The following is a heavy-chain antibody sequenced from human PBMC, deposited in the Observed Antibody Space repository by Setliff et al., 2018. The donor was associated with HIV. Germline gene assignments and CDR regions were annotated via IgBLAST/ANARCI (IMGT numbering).Heavy chain of an antibody. Sequence: GGSLRLSCAASGFTFSTYCMSWVRQAPGKGLEWVSVIYSGGSRTYYADSVKGRFTISRDNSKNTLYLQMNSLRAEDTAVYYCAKSPHVYCSGGTCWGQGTLVTVS. CDR3: AKSPHVYCSGGTC. D-gene: IGHD2-15*01. V-gene: IGHV3-23*03. CDR2: IYSGGSRT. CDR1: GFTFSTYC. J-gene: IGHJ4*02.